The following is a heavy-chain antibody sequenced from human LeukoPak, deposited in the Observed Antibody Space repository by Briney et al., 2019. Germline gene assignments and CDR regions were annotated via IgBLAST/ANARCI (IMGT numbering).Heavy chain of an antibody. V-gene: IGHV4-34*01. Sequence: SETLSLTCAVYGGSFSGYYWSWIRQPPGKGLEWIGEINHSGSTNYNPSLKSRVTISVDTSENQFSLKLGSVTAADTAVYYCARGGPSGDPLDYWGQGTLVTVSS. J-gene: IGHJ4*02. D-gene: IGHD4-17*01. CDR3: ARGGPSGDPLDY. CDR2: INHSGST. CDR1: GGSFSGYY.